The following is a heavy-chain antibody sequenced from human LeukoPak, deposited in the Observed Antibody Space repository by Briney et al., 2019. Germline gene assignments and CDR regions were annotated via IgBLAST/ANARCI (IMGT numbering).Heavy chain of an antibody. CDR2: NDPNSGGA. D-gene: IGHD1/OR15-1a*01. CDR3: ATLDQVDY. Sequence: ASVKVSCKASEYTFTGYYIHWVRRAPGQGLEWMGWNDPNSGGANYSQKFQGRVTMTRDSSISTVYMELTRLKSDDTAIYYCATLDQVDYWGLGTLVTVSS. J-gene: IGHJ4*02. V-gene: IGHV1-2*02. CDR1: EYTFTGYY.